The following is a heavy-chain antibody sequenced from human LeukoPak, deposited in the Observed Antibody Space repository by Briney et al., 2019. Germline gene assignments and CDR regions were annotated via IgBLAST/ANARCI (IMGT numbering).Heavy chain of an antibody. V-gene: IGHV3-23*01. J-gene: IGHJ4*02. D-gene: IGHD1-26*01. CDR2: ISGSGGST. CDR3: AKDVTYRGTTNFDY. Sequence: PGGSLRLSCAASGFTFSSYAMSWVRQAPGEGLEWVSIISGSGGSTDYADSVKGRFTISRDNSKNTLYLQMNSLRAEDTAIYYCAKDVTYRGTTNFDYWGQGTLVTVSS. CDR1: GFTFSSYA.